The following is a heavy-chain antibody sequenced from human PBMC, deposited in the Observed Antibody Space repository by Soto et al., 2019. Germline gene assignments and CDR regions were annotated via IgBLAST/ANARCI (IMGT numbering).Heavy chain of an antibody. CDR3: ARVRVIRGVIPSHFGL. CDR2: IIPLYGTV. D-gene: IGHD3-10*01. Sequence: QAHLAQSGAEVKKPGSSVTVSCKASGGTFNSYGISWVRQAPEQGLDWMGVIIPLYGTVNYAQKFQARVSVTADKSTITAYMDLNSLRSDDTAVYYCARVRVIRGVIPSHFGLWGQGTQVTVAS. J-gene: IGHJ4*02. V-gene: IGHV1-69*06. CDR1: GGTFNSYG.